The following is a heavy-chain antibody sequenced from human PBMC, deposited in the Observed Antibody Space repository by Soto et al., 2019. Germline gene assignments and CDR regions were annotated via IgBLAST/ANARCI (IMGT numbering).Heavy chain of an antibody. J-gene: IGHJ5*02. V-gene: IGHV4-59*01. CDR3: ASQVPGSNYYDSIGYYA. CDR1: GGSISSYY. CDR2: IYYSGST. Sequence: SETLSLTCTVSGGSISSYYWSWIRQPPGKGLEWIGYIYYSGSTNYNPSLKSRVTISVDTPKNQFSLTLSSVTAADTAVYYCASQVPGSNYYDSIGYYAWGQGTLVIVSS. D-gene: IGHD3-22*01.